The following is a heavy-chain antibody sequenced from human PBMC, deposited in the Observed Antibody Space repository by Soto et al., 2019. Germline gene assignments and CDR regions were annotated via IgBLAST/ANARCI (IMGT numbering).Heavy chain of an antibody. V-gene: IGHV2-70*01. CDR3: ARVSGSFQKGFDS. Sequence: SVPTLVNPTQTLTLTCSFSGFSLSTLGMSVSWIRQPPGKALEWLALIDWEDEKYFSTSLQTRLSIFKDSSKSHVLLTITNVGPLDSATYFCARVSGSFQKGFDSWGQGTLVTVSS. J-gene: IGHJ4*02. CDR1: GFSLSTLGMS. D-gene: IGHD1-26*01. CDR2: IDWEDEK.